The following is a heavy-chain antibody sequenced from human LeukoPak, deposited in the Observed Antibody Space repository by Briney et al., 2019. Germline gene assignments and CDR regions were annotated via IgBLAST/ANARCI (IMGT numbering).Heavy chain of an antibody. V-gene: IGHV3-23*01. CDR1: GFTFSSYA. D-gene: IGHD3-16*02. Sequence: GGSLRLSCAASGFTFSSYAMSWVRQAPGKGLEWVSAISGSGGSTYYADSVKGRFTISRDNSKNTLYLQMNSLRAEDTAVYYCAKDPMITFGGVIVKGYYYYGMDVWGQGTTVTVSS. CDR3: AKDPMITFGGVIVKGYYYYGMDV. J-gene: IGHJ6*02. CDR2: ISGSGGST.